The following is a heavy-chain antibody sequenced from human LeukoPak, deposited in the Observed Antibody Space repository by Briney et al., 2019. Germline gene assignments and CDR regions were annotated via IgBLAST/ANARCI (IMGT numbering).Heavy chain of an antibody. Sequence: SETLSLTCTVSGGSISSGDYYWSWIRQPPGKGLEWIGCIYYSGSTYYNPSLKSRVTISVDTSKNQFSLKLSSVTAADTAVYYCARVIPYCSGGSCYLSWFDPWGQGTLVTVSS. CDR2: IYYSGST. V-gene: IGHV4-30-4*01. CDR1: GGSISSGDYY. D-gene: IGHD2-15*01. J-gene: IGHJ5*02. CDR3: ARVIPYCSGGSCYLSWFDP.